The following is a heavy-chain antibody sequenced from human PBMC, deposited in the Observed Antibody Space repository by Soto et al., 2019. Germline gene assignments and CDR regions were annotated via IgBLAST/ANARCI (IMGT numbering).Heavy chain of an antibody. CDR3: AMAKTTLYNWFDP. Sequence: PGGSLRLSCAASGFTFSSYGMHWVRQAPGKGLEWVAVISYDGSNKYYADSVKGRFTISRDNSKNTLYLQMNSLRAEDTAVYYCAMAKTTLYNWFDPWGQGTLVTVSS. V-gene: IGHV3-30*03. J-gene: IGHJ5*02. CDR1: GFTFSSYG. CDR2: ISYDGSNK. D-gene: IGHD1-7*01.